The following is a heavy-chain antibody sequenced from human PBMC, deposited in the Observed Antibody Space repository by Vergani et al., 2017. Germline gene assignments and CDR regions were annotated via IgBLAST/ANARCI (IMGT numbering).Heavy chain of an antibody. CDR2: IYYSGST. CDR3: ARDLGGTTNY. D-gene: IGHD1-1*01. CDR1: GGSISSYY. J-gene: IGHJ4*02. Sequence: QVQLQESGPGLVKPSETLSLTCTVSGGSISSYYWSWIRQPPGKGMEWIGYIYYSGSTYYNPSLKSRVTISVDTSKTQFSLRLSSVTAADTAVYYCARDLGGTTNYWGQGTLVTVSS. V-gene: IGHV4-59*12.